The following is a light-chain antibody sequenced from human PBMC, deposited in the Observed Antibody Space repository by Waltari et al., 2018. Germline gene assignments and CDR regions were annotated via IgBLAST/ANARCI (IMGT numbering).Light chain of an antibody. Sequence: DIQMTQSPSSLSASVGDSVSITCRASPDISTWLAWYQQKPGKAPKLLSYAASNLQSGVPSRFSGRGSGTDFTLTISSLQPADFATYYCQQAKSFPLIFGGGTKVEIK. V-gene: IGKV1-12*01. J-gene: IGKJ4*01. CDR3: QQAKSFPLI. CDR1: PDISTW. CDR2: AAS.